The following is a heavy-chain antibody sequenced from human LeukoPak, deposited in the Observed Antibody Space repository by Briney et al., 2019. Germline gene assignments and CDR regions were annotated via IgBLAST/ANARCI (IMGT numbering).Heavy chain of an antibody. CDR1: GYTLTELS. D-gene: IGHD3-9*01. V-gene: IGHV1-24*01. CDR2: FDPEDGET. CDR3: ATDSGAYYDILTGLGSLDY. Sequence: ASVKVSCKVSGYTLTELSMHWVRQAPGKGLEWMGGFDPEDGETIYAQKFQGRVTMTEDTSTDTAYMELSSLRSEDTAVYYCATDSGAYYDILTGLGSLDYWGQGTLVTVSS. J-gene: IGHJ4*02.